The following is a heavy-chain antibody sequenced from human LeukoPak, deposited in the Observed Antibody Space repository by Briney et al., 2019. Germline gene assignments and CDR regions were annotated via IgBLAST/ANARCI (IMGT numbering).Heavy chain of an antibody. J-gene: IGHJ4*02. D-gene: IGHD3-22*01. V-gene: IGHV3-48*03. CDR1: GFTFSSYE. CDR3: ARIPNYYYDSSGYQNADDY. Sequence: GGSLRLSCAAPGFTFSSYEMNWVRQAPGKGLEWVSYISSSGSTIYYADSVKGRFTISRDNAKNSLYLQMNSLRAEDTAVYYCARIPNYYYDSSGYQNADDYWGQGTLVTVSS. CDR2: ISSSGSTI.